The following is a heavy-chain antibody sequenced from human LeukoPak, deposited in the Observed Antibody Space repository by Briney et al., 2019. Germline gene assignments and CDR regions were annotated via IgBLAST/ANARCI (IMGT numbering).Heavy chain of an antibody. CDR2: ISGSGGST. V-gene: IGHV3-23*01. CDR3: ARDMLFGESVYNWFDP. CDR1: GFTFSSYA. J-gene: IGHJ5*02. D-gene: IGHD3/OR15-3a*01. Sequence: PGGSLRLSCAASGFTFSSYAMSWVRQAPGKGLEWVSAISGSGGSTYYGDSVNGRFTISRDNAKNTLYLQMNSLRGEDTAVYYCARDMLFGESVYNWFDPWGQGTLVTVSS.